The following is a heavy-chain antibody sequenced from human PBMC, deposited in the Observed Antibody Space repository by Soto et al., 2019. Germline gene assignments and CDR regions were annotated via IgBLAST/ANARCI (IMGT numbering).Heavy chain of an antibody. CDR2: IFHSGST. D-gene: IGHD2-15*01. CDR1: NDSISSNNW. Sequence: QVQLQDSGPGLVKPSGTRSLTCAVSNDSISSNNWWTWVRQPPGKGLEWIGEIFHSGSTSYNPSLKSRVSISVDKSKNQFSLKPTSMTAADTAVYYCARLFYSDLYYFDYWGQGTLVTVSS. V-gene: IGHV4-4*02. J-gene: IGHJ4*02. CDR3: ARLFYSDLYYFDY.